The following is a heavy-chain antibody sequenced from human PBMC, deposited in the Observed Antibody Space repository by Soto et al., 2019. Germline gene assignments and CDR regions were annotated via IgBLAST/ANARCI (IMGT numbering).Heavy chain of an antibody. CDR1: GGSISSYY. Sequence: SSETLSLTCTVSGGSISSYYWSWIRQPPGKGLEWIGYIYYSGSTNYNPSLKSRVTISVDTSKNQFSLKLSSVTAADTAVYYCARLFYYGSGSYDAFDIWGQGTRVTVSS. V-gene: IGHV4-59*08. CDR3: ARLFYYGSGSYDAFDI. D-gene: IGHD3-10*01. J-gene: IGHJ3*02. CDR2: IYYSGST.